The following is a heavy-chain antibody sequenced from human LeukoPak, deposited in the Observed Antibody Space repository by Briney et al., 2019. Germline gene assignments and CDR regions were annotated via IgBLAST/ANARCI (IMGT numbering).Heavy chain of an antibody. Sequence: QTGGSLRLSCAASGFTFSSYGMHWVRQAPGKGLEWVAVISYDGSNKYYADSVKGRFTISRDNSKNTPYLQMNSLRAEDTAVYYCAKVGYSYGSGIDYWGQGTLVTVSS. D-gene: IGHD5-18*01. CDR2: ISYDGSNK. V-gene: IGHV3-30*18. CDR1: GFTFSSYG. J-gene: IGHJ4*02. CDR3: AKVGYSYGSGIDY.